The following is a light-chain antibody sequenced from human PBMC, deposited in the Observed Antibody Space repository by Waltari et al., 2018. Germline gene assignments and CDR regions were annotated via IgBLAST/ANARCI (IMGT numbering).Light chain of an antibody. J-gene: IGLJ3*02. CDR3: SSQSSDNVVL. CDR1: SSDVGSYSS. V-gene: IGLV2-14*03. CDR2: DVS. Sequence: QSALTQPASVSGSPGQSITISCTGISSDVGSYSSVPWYQDHPGQGPKVIIYDVSDRPSGVSARLSGSKSGNTASLTISGLQAEDEADYYCSSQSSDNVVLFGGGTKVTVL.